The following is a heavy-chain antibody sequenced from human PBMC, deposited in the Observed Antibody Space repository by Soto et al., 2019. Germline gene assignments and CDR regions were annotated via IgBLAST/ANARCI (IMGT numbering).Heavy chain of an antibody. D-gene: IGHD3-22*01. CDR1: GFTFSSYA. CDR2: ISGSGGST. V-gene: IGHV3-23*01. CDR3: AKEFPYYYDSSAPGLFDY. J-gene: IGHJ4*02. Sequence: PGGSLRLSCAASGFTFSSYAMSWVRQAPGKGLEWVSAISGSGGSTYYADSVKGRFTISRDNSKNTLYLQMNSLRAADTAVYYCAKEFPYYYDSSAPGLFDYWGQGTLVTVSS.